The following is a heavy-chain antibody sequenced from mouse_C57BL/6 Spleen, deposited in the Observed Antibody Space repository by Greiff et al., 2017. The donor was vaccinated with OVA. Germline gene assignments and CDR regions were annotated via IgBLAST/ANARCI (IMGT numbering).Heavy chain of an antibody. D-gene: IGHD1-1*01. CDR1: GYTFTSYW. V-gene: IGHV1-50*01. J-gene: IGHJ4*01. Sequence: QVQLQQPGAELVKPGASVKLSCKASGYTFTSYWMQWVKQRPGQGLEWIGEIDPSDSYTNYNQKFKGKATVTVDTSSSTAYMQLSSLTSEDSAVYYCARTGYYYGSSYAMDYWGQGTSVTVSS. CDR3: ARTGYYYGSSYAMDY. CDR2: IDPSDSYT.